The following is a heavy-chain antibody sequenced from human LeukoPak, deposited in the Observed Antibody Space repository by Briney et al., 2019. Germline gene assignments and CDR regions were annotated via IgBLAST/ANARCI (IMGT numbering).Heavy chain of an antibody. V-gene: IGHV4-59*08. CDR2: IYYSGST. CDR3: ARLSSRNWFDP. Sequence: PSETLSLTCTVSGGSISSYYWSWIRQPPGKGLEWIGYIYYSGSTNYSPSLKSRVTISVDASKNQFSLKLSSVTAADTAVYYCARLSSRNWFDPWGQGTLVTVSS. CDR1: GGSISSYY. J-gene: IGHJ5*02.